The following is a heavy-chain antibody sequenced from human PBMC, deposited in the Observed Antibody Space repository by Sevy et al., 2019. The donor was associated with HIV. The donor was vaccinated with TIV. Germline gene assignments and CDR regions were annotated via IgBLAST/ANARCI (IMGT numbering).Heavy chain of an antibody. CDR2: IFQSGAT. D-gene: IGHD6-13*01. CDR3: ARGRVGDSSSWYGAFDV. CDR1: GGSINSGGYS. Sequence: SETLSLTCAVSGGSINSGGYSWSWIRQPRKGLEWIGYIFQSGATYYIPSLQSRVSISVDMSKNQFSLNLRSVTAADTAVYYCARGRVGDSSSWYGAFDVWGQGTMVTVSS. J-gene: IGHJ3*01. V-gene: IGHV4-30-2*01.